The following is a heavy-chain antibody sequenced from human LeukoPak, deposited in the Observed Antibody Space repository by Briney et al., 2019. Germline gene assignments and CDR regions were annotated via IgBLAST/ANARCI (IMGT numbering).Heavy chain of an antibody. D-gene: IGHD6-6*01. CDR2: IIPILGIA. J-gene: IGHJ4*02. CDR1: GGTFSSYT. Sequence: ASVKVSCTASGGTFSSYTISWVRQAPGQGLEWMGRIIPILGIANYAQKFQGRVTITADKSTSTAYMELSSLRSEDTAVYYCARTLPYSSSSFDYFDYWGQGTLVTVSS. CDR3: ARTLPYSSSSFDYFDY. V-gene: IGHV1-69*02.